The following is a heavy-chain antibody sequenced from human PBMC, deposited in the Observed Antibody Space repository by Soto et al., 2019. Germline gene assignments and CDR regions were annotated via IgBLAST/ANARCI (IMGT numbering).Heavy chain of an antibody. D-gene: IGHD4-17*01. J-gene: IGHJ4*02. Sequence: QVQLVESGGGVVQPGRSLRLSCAASGFTFSSYAMHWVRQAPGKGLEWVAVISYDGSNKYYADSVKGRFTISRDNSKNTLYLQMNSLRAEDTALYYCGKGRDYGRLDYWGQGTLVTVSS. CDR3: GKGRDYGRLDY. V-gene: IGHV3-30-3*02. CDR1: GFTFSSYA. CDR2: ISYDGSNK.